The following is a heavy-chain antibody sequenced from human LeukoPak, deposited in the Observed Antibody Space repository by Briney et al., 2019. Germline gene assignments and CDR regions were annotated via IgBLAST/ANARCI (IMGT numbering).Heavy chain of an antibody. V-gene: IGHV4-34*01. J-gene: IGHJ4*02. CDR3: ARAGGVRLLWFGELLPGFDY. CDR2: INHSGST. Sequence: SETLSLTCAVYGVSFSGYYWSWIRQPPGKGLEWIGEINHSGSTNYNPSLKSRVTISVDTSKNQFSLKLSSVTAADTAVYYCARAGGVRLLWFGELLPGFDYWGQGTLVTVSS. CDR1: GVSFSGYY. D-gene: IGHD3-10*01.